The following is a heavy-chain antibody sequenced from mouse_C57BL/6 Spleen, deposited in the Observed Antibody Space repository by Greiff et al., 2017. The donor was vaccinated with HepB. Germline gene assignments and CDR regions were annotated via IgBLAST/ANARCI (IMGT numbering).Heavy chain of an antibody. CDR1: GFTFSDYG. J-gene: IGHJ2*01. CDR3: ASLQLGRNY. Sequence: EVHLVESGGGLVKPGGSLKLSCAASGFTFSDYGLHWVRQAPEKGLDWVAYISSGSSTIYYADTVKGRFTISRDNAKNTLFLQMTSLRSEDTAMYYCASLQLGRNYWGQGTTLTVSS. D-gene: IGHD4-1*02. V-gene: IGHV5-17*01. CDR2: ISSGSSTI.